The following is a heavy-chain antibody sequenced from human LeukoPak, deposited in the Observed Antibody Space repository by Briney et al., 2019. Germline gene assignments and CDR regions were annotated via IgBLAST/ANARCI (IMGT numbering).Heavy chain of an antibody. J-gene: IGHJ4*02. Sequence: PSETLSLTCTVSGGSISSSSYYWGWIRQPPGKGLEWIGEIYHSGSTNYNPSLKSRVTTSADTSKNQFSLKLTSVTAADTAVYYCARGRSAYDSSAYYYGNWGQGILVTVSS. CDR2: IYHSGST. D-gene: IGHD3-22*01. CDR3: ARGRSAYDSSAYYYGN. CDR1: GGSISSSSYY. V-gene: IGHV4-39*07.